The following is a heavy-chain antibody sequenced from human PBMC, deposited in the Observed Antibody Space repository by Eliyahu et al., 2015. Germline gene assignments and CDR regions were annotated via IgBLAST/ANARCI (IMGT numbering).Heavy chain of an antibody. D-gene: IGHD6-19*01. J-gene: IGHJ5*02. CDR2: IYWDDDK. CDR3: THRRAGSLPDH. V-gene: IGHV2-5*02. CDR1: GFSLSTSGVG. Sequence: QITLKESGPTLVKPTQTLTLTCSFSGFSLSTSGVGVGWIRQPPGKALEWLALIYWDDDKRYSPSLKSRLTITKDTSKNQVVLTMTNMDPVDTATYFCTHRRAGSLPDHWGQGTLVTVSS.